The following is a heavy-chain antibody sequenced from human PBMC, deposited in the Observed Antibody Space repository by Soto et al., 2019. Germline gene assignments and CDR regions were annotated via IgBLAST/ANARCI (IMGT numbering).Heavy chain of an antibody. J-gene: IGHJ6*03. V-gene: IGHV1-2*02. CDR1: GDSFNDYY. CDR2: INPNGGVT. Sequence: ASVRVSCKTSGDSFNDYYIHWVRQAPGQGLEWMGWINPNGGVTKYAQKFRGRVTVTRDTSIRTVYMELSSLRSDDTAVYYCARESGGATATLDYYYFYMDVRGKGTTVTVSS. CDR3: ARESGGATATLDYYYFYMDV. D-gene: IGHD5-12*01.